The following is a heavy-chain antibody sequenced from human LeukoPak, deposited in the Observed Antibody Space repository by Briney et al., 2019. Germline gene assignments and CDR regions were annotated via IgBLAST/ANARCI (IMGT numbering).Heavy chain of an antibody. CDR1: GISINTSY. D-gene: IGHD3-22*01. Sequence: PSQTLSLTCTVPGISINTSYWRWIRQPPRKGLGWIGYIYYRGSTKYNPSLKSRVTISVDTSKNQFSLKLSSVTAADTAVYYCARARVRSYSYDSSGFYTSDWHFDLWGRCTLVTVSS. CDR2: IYYRGST. V-gene: IGHV4-59*01. J-gene: IGHJ2*01. CDR3: ARARVRSYSYDSSGFYTSDWHFDL.